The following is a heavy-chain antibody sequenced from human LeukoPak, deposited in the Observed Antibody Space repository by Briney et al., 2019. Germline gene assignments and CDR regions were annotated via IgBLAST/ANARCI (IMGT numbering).Heavy chain of an antibody. CDR1: GGTFSSYA. CDR3: ARGLNCTNGVCYNDY. Sequence: ASVKVSCKASGGTFSSYAISWVRQAPGQGLEWMGGIIPIFGTANYAQKFQGRVTITADESTSTAYMELSSLRSEDTAVYYCARGLNCTNGVCYNDYWGQGTLLTVSS. V-gene: IGHV1-69*13. D-gene: IGHD2-8*01. J-gene: IGHJ4*02. CDR2: IIPIFGTA.